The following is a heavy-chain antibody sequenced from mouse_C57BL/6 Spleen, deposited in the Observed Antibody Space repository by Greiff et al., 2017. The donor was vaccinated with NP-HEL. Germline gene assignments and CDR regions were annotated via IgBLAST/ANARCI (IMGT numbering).Heavy chain of an antibody. D-gene: IGHD2-3*01. Sequence: EVQLQQSGPELVKPGASVKISCKASGYTFTDYYMNWVKQSHGKSLEWIGDINPNNGGTSYNQKFKGKATLTVDKSSSTAYMVLRSLTSEDSAVYYCARGEGYYWFAYWGQGTLVTVSA. CDR3: ARGEGYYWFAY. J-gene: IGHJ3*01. CDR2: INPNNGGT. V-gene: IGHV1-26*01. CDR1: GYTFTDYY.